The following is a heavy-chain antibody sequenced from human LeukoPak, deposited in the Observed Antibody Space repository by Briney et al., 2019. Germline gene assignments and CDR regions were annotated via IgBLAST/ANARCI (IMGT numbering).Heavy chain of an antibody. CDR2: IASDGSST. V-gene: IGHV3-74*01. D-gene: IGHD1-1*01. Sequence: SGGSLRLSCAASGFTFSSYWMNWVRQAPGKGLVWVSRIASDGSSTTYADSVKGRFSISRDNAKNTLYLQMNSLRAEDTAVYYCARALTTLTYEGYWGQGTLVTVSS. J-gene: IGHJ4*02. CDR1: GFTFSSYW. CDR3: ARALTTLTYEGY.